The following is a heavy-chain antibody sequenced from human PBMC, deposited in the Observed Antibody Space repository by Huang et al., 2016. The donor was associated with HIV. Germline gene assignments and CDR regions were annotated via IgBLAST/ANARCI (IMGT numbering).Heavy chain of an antibody. J-gene: IGHJ1*01. CDR2: ISGYNGKT. V-gene: IGHV1-18*01. Sequence: QVQLVQSGAEVKKPGASVKVSCKASGYTFTNYAINWVRQAPGQSLEWMGCISGYNGKTNYARKVHGRVTMTKDTSTSTAYMELRSLISDDTAVYYCARERYYYDRSGYYTPVEYFHHWGQGTLVTVSS. CDR1: GYTFTNYA. CDR3: ARERYYYDRSGYYTPVEYFHH. D-gene: IGHD3-22*01.